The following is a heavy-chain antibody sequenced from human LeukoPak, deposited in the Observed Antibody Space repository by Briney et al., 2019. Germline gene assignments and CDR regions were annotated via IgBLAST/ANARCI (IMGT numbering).Heavy chain of an antibody. Sequence: GGSLRLYCAASGFTFSNARMSWVRQATGKGLEWVGRIKSKTDGGTPDYDAPVKGRFTISRDDSKTTLYLQMNSLKTEDTAVYYCTTAGPYYGSGSIPVDYWGQGTLVTVSS. CDR2: IKSKTDGGTP. CDR3: TTAGPYYGSGSIPVDY. CDR1: GFTFSNAR. V-gene: IGHV3-15*01. D-gene: IGHD3-10*01. J-gene: IGHJ4*02.